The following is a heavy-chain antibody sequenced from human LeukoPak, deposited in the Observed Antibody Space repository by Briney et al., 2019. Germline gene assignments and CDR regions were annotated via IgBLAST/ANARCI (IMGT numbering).Heavy chain of an antibody. CDR1: GYTFTSYG. V-gene: IGHV1-18*01. Sequence: ASVKVSCKASGYTFTSYGISWVRQAPGQGLEWMGWISAYNGNTNYAQKLQGRVTMTTDTSTSTAYMELRSLRSDDTAVYYCARVIGPSITIFGVVIPGYYYYYMDVWGNGTTVTVSS. CDR3: ARVIGPSITIFGVVIPGYYYYYMDV. J-gene: IGHJ6*03. D-gene: IGHD3-3*01. CDR2: ISAYNGNT.